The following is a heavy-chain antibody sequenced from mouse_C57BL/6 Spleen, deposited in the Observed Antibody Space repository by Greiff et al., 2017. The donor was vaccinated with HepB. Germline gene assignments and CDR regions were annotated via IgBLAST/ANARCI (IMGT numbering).Heavy chain of an antibody. D-gene: IGHD2-4*01. J-gene: IGHJ3*01. CDR3: ARRGIYYDYDEGAFAY. CDR2: ISNLAYSI. CDR1: GFTFSDYG. Sequence: EVKVEESGGGLVQPGGSLKLSCAASGFTFSDYGMAWVRQAPRKGPEWVAFISNLAYSIYYADTVTGRFTISRENAKNTLYLEMSSLRSEDTAMYYCARRGIYYDYDEGAFAYWGQVTLVTVSA. V-gene: IGHV5-15*04.